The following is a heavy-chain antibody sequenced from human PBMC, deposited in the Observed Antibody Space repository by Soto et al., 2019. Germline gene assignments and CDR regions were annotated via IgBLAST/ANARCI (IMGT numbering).Heavy chain of an antibody. Sequence: RASVKVSCKASGYIFTGNYMHWVRQAPGRGLEYMGWINPNNGATNYAQNFQGRATMTWDTSISTAYMEVRRLRSDDTAVYYCARMATFGSLNWFDPWGQGTLVTVSS. J-gene: IGHJ5*02. CDR3: ARMATFGSLNWFDP. D-gene: IGHD3-16*01. CDR2: INPNNGAT. V-gene: IGHV1-2*02. CDR1: GYIFTGNY.